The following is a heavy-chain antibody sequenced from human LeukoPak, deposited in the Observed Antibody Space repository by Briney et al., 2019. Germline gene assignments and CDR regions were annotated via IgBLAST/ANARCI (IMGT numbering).Heavy chain of an antibody. J-gene: IGHJ4*02. D-gene: IGHD6-19*01. Sequence: PSQTLSLTCTVSGGSISSGGYYWSWIRQPPGKGLEWIGYIYHSGSTYYNPSLKSRVTISVDRSKNQFSLKLSSVTAADTAVYYCARTPEAVADTWGLLYFDYWGQGTLVTVSS. CDR1: GGSISSGGYY. V-gene: IGHV4-30-2*01. CDR3: ARTPEAVADTWGLLYFDY. CDR2: IYHSGST.